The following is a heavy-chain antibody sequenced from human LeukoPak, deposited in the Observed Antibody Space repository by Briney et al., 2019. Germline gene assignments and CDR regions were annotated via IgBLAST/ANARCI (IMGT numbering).Heavy chain of an antibody. D-gene: IGHD2-15*01. Sequence: GGPLRLSCGASVFTLKTQYMRWVRLAPGKGLEWVSVIDSGGTTYYADSVKGRFTISRDNSKNTLYLQVNSLRAEDTAVYYCARGSSDSGWAFDIWGQGTMATVSS. CDR1: VFTLKTQY. CDR3: ARGSSDSGWAFDI. CDR2: IDSGGTT. J-gene: IGHJ3*02. V-gene: IGHV3-53*01.